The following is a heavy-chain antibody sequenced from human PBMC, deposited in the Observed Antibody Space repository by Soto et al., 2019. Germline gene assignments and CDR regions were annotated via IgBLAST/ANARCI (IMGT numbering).Heavy chain of an antibody. J-gene: IGHJ6*01. CDR2: IASDGSIY. CDR1: GFTFSRYD. Sequence: PGESVRLSCGAAGFTFSRYDMHWVGQAPGKGLEWLANIASDGSIYNYADSVKGRFTISRDNSKNPLYLQMNSLRGEDTAVYYCAKXEGPPYXSLAVWGPGPTXT. D-gene: IGHD4-4*01. CDR3: AKXEGPPYXSLAV. V-gene: IGHV3-30*18.